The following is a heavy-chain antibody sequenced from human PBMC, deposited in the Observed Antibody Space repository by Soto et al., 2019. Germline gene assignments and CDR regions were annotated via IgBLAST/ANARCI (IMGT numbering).Heavy chain of an antibody. CDR3: ARSREQWLVDAFDI. D-gene: IGHD6-19*01. V-gene: IGHV4-34*01. J-gene: IGHJ3*02. Sequence: SETLSLTCAVYGGSFSGYYWSWIRQSPGKGLGWIGEVNPTGSTKYNPSLKSRVTISVDTSKNQFSLNLNSVTAADTALYYCARSREQWLVDAFDIWGQGTMVTVSS. CDR2: VNPTGST. CDR1: GGSFSGYY.